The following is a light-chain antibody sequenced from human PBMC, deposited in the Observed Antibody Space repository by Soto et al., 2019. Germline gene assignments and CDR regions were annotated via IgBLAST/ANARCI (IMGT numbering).Light chain of an antibody. V-gene: IGLV1-44*01. Sequence: QSVLTQPPSASGTPGQSVTISCSGSDSNIAKNPLNWYQQLPGTAPKLLIYPNDQRPSGVPDRFSGSKSGTSASLAISGLQSEDEGDYYCAAWDDSLNGYVAFGGGTKLTVL. CDR1: DSNIAKNP. CDR2: PND. CDR3: AAWDDSLNGYVA. J-gene: IGLJ2*01.